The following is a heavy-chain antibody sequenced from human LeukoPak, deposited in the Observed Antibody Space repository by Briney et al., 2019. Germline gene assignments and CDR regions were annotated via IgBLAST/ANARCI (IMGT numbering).Heavy chain of an antibody. CDR2: ISSSSETT. CDR3: AVYITSSGGLDP. J-gene: IGHJ5*02. D-gene: IGHD6-6*01. CDR1: RLTFSTYS. V-gene: IGHV3-48*01. Sequence: GGSLRLSYAASRLTFSTYSMNWVRQAPGKGLEWVSYISSSSETTDYANSVKGRFTISRDNAKNSLYLQMNRLRAEDTAVYYCAVYITSSGGLDPWGQGTLVTVSS.